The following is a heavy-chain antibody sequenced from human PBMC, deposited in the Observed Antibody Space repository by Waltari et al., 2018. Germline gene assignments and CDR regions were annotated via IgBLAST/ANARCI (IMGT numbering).Heavy chain of an antibody. J-gene: IGHJ4*02. CDR2: ISSSSRYI. CDR1: GFTFSSYS. CDR3: ARDLRSTRYFDY. D-gene: IGHD4-17*01. Sequence: EVQLVESGGGLVKPGGSLRLSCAASGFTFSSYSMNWVRQAPGQGVEWVSSISSSSRYIYYADSVKGRFTISRDNAKNSLYLQMNSLRAEDTAVYYCARDLRSTRYFDYWGQGTLVTVSS. V-gene: IGHV3-21*01.